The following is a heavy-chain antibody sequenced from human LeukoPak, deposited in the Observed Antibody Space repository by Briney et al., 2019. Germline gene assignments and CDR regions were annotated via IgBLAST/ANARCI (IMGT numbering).Heavy chain of an antibody. D-gene: IGHD6-13*01. Sequence: ASVKVSCKASGGTFSSYAISWVRQAPGQGLEWMGGIIPIFGTANYAQKFQGRVTITTDESTCTAYMELSSLRSEDTAVYYCARVAAYSSSWYPDAFDIWGQGTMVTVSS. CDR1: GGTFSSYA. V-gene: IGHV1-69*05. J-gene: IGHJ3*02. CDR3: ARVAAYSSSWYPDAFDI. CDR2: IIPIFGTA.